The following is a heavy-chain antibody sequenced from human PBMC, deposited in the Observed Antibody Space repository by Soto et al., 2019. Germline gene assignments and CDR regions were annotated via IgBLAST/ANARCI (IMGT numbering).Heavy chain of an antibody. V-gene: IGHV4-4*02. J-gene: IGHJ4*02. CDR1: GGSISSSNW. D-gene: IGHD5-18*01. CDR2: IYHSGST. CDR3: ARTPWDGYTGYYCDY. Sequence: QVQLQESGPGLVKPSGTLSLTCAVSGGSISSSNWWSWVRQPPGKGLEWIGEIYHSGSTNYNPSHKSRVTMSVDKSKNQSSLKLRSVTAADTAVYSCARTPWDGYTGYYCDYWGQGTLVTVSS.